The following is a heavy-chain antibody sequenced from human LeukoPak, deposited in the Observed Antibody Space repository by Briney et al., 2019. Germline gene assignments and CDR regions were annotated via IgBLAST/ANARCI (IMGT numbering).Heavy chain of an antibody. CDR2: ISWNSGSI. J-gene: IGHJ4*02. D-gene: IGHD4-17*01. CDR1: GFTFDDYA. Sequence: PGRSLRLSCAASGFTFDDYAMPWVRQAPGKGLEWVSGISWNSGSIGYADSVKGRFTISRDNAKNSLYLQMNSLRAEDTALYYCAKDIGASYGDYFDYWGQGTLVTVSS. V-gene: IGHV3-9*01. CDR3: AKDIGASYGDYFDY.